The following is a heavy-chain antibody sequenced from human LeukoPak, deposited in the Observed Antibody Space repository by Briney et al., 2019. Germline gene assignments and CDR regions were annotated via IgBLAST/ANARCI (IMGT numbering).Heavy chain of an antibody. V-gene: IGHV3-20*04. D-gene: IGHD3-22*01. CDR3: ARGMTYYYDSSGYSFDY. J-gene: IGHJ4*02. CDR2: INWNGGST. Sequence: PGGSLRLSCAASGSTFDDYGMSWVRQAPGKGLEWVSGINWNGGSTGYADSVKGRFTISRDNAKNSLYLQMNSLRAEDTALYYCARGMTYYYDSSGYSFDYWGQGTLVTVSS. CDR1: GSTFDDYG.